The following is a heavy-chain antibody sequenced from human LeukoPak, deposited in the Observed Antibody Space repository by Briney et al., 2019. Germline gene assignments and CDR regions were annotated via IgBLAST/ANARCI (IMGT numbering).Heavy chain of an antibody. J-gene: IGHJ3*02. V-gene: IGHV4-59*01. Sequence: SETLSLTCTVSGGSISSYYWSWIRQPPGKGLEWIGYIYYSGSTNYNPSLKSRVTISVDTSKNQFSLKLSSVTAADTAVYYCARDSTVADHAFDIWGQGTMVTVSS. CDR1: GGSISSYY. CDR2: IYYSGST. CDR3: ARDSTVADHAFDI. D-gene: IGHD4-17*01.